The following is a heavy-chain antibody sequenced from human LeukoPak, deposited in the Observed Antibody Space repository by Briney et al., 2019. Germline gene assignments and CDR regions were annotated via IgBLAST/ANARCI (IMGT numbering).Heavy chain of an antibody. CDR3: ARGAPYYYGSGSPGVYADY. V-gene: IGHV4-34*01. CDR2: INHSGST. D-gene: IGHD3-10*01. Sequence: SETLSLTCAVYGGSFSGYYWSWIRQPPGKGLEWIGEINHSGSTNYNPSLKSRVTISVDTSKNQFSLKLSSVTAADTAVYYCARGAPYYYGSGSPGVYADYWGQGTLVTVSS. CDR1: GGSFSGYY. J-gene: IGHJ4*02.